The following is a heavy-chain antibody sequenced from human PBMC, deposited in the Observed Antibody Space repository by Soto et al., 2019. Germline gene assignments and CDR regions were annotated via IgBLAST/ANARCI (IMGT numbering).Heavy chain of an antibody. D-gene: IGHD2-8*01. CDR1: GYTFTSYW. V-gene: IGHV5-51*01. Sequence: LGESLKISCVASGYTFTSYWIGWVRQMPGKGLEWMGIIFPGDSDTRYSPSFRGQVTISADKSISTAYLQWSSLEASDTAMYYCMRQLGVDADNWFHPWGQGTLVTVSS. J-gene: IGHJ5*02. CDR3: MRQLGVDADNWFHP. CDR2: IFPGDSDT.